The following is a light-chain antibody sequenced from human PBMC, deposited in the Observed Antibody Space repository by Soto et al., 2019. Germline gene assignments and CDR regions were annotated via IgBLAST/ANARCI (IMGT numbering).Light chain of an antibody. CDR3: QQYGSSPET. Sequence: EIVLTQSPGTLSLSPGERATLSCRASQSVSNLAWYQQKPGQAPRLLIYGTSSRATGIPDRFSGSGSGTDFTLTISRLEPEDFAVYYCQQYGSSPETFGQGTKLEIK. V-gene: IGKV3-20*01. CDR2: GTS. J-gene: IGKJ2*01. CDR1: QSVSN.